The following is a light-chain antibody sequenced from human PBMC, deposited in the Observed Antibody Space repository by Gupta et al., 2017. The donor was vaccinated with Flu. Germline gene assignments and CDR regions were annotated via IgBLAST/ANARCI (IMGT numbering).Light chain of an antibody. CDR2: SIS. CDR3: LLFFGGGQPWV. CDR1: TGAVTSGHY. J-gene: IGLJ3*02. Sequence: QTVVTQEPSLTVSPGGTVTLTCASNTGAVTSGHYPNWFQQKPGQAPRAMISSISNRRSWTPARFSGSLLGGKAALTLSGVQLEDEAEYYCLLFFGGGQPWVFGGGTSLTVL. V-gene: IGLV7-43*01.